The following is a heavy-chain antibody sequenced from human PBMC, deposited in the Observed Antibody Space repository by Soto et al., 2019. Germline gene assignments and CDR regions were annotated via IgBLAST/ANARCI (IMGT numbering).Heavy chain of an antibody. Sequence: QVQLVQSGAEVKKPGASVKVSCKASGYIFTGYYIYWVQQAPGQGLEWMGWISPNNDATKYAQRFQGRVTLTRDTSITTVYRELSTLTSDDTAVYYCARENGDAHFDYWGQGTLVTVSS. V-gene: IGHV1-2*02. CDR3: ARENGDAHFDY. D-gene: IGHD2-21*01. CDR2: ISPNNDAT. J-gene: IGHJ4*02. CDR1: GYIFTGYY.